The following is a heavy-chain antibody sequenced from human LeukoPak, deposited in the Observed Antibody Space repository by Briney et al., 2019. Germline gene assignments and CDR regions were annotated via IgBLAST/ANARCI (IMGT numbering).Heavy chain of an antibody. V-gene: IGHV3-23*01. CDR2: IRGSGGST. CDR3: AKSLSSRGVIIPRTSRYFNY. CDR1: GFTFSSYG. D-gene: IGHD3-10*01. J-gene: IGHJ4*02. Sequence: GGSLRLSCAASGFTFSSYGMSWVRQAPGKGLEWVSAIRGSGGSTYYADSVKGRFTISGDNSKNTLYLQMNSLRAEDTAVYFCAKSLSSRGVIIPRTSRYFNYWGQGTLVTVSS.